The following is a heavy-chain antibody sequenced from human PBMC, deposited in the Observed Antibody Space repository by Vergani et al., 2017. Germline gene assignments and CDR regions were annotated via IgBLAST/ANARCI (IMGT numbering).Heavy chain of an antibody. J-gene: IGHJ6*02. Sequence: QVQLVQSGAEVKKPGASVKVSCKASGYTFTSYAMHWVRQAPGQRLEWMGWINAGNGNTKYSQKFQGRVTITRDTSASTAYMELSSLRSEDTAVYYCARDRDSSGWYGYYYYYGMDVWGQGTTVTVSS. D-gene: IGHD6-19*01. CDR1: GYTFTSYA. CDR2: INAGNGNT. CDR3: ARDRDSSGWYGYYYYYGMDV. V-gene: IGHV1-3*01.